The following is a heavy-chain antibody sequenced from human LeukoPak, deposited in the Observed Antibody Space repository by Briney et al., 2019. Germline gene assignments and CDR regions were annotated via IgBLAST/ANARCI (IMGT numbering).Heavy chain of an antibody. CDR1: GYTFTNNY. CDR3: ARMDMDTAMVTNYLDH. D-gene: IGHD5-18*01. CDR2: IHPSGSST. V-gene: IGHV1-46*01. Sequence: ASVKVSCKASGYTFTNNYMHWVRQAPGQELEWMEVIHPSGSSTNYAQKFQGRVTMTKDTSASTVYIELSSLRSEDTAVYYCARMDMDTAMVTNYLDHWGQGTLVTVSS. J-gene: IGHJ4*02.